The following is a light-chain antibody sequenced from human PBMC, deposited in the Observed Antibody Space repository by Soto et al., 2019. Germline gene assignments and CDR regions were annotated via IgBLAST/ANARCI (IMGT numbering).Light chain of an antibody. V-gene: IGKV3-20*01. Sequence: EIVLTQSPGTLSLSPGERATLSCRASQSVSSSCLAWYQQKPGQAPRLLISGASSRATDIPDRFSGSGSGKDFSLTISRLEPEDFAFYYCQQYGTSPTFGQGTKVEVK. CDR2: GAS. CDR3: QQYGTSPT. CDR1: QSVSSSC. J-gene: IGKJ1*01.